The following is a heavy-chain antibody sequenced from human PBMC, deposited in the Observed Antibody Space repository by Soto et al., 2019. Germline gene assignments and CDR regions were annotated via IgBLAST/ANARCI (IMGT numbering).Heavy chain of an antibody. CDR2: INPNSGGT. D-gene: IGHD4-17*01. CDR1: GYTFTSYD. CDR3: ARDGPSSTYGPDPRMDV. J-gene: IGHJ6*02. V-gene: IGHV1-2*02. Sequence: ASVKVSSKASGYTFTSYDMHWVRQAHGQGLEWMGWINPNSGGTQYAQKFQGRVTLTRDTSMRTVFMELSRLTAEDTAVYYCARDGPSSTYGPDPRMDVWGQGTTVTVSS.